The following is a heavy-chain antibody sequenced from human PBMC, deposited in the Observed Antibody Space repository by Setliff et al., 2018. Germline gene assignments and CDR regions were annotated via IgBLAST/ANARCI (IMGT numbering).Heavy chain of an antibody. CDR3: AKPQLELRWGFES. D-gene: IGHD1-7*01. Sequence: SLRLSCVVSGFSFSDNYMSWVRQAPGKGLEWVSTIYRGDRDTFYTDSVKGRFTIFRDSSTNTLYLQMTSLRAEDTAVYYCAKPQLELRWGFESWGQGTLVTVSS. J-gene: IGHJ4*02. V-gene: IGHV3-23*03. CDR1: GFSFSDNY. CDR2: IYRGDRDT.